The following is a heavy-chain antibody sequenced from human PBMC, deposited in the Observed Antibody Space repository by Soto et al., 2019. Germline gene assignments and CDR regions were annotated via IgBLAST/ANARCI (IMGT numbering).Heavy chain of an antibody. J-gene: IGHJ6*04. CDR3: ASAYSYGYGLDYYYGMDV. D-gene: IGHD5-18*01. CDR1: GYTFTSYG. Sequence: QVQLVQSGAEVKKPGASVKVSCKASGYTFTSYGISWVRQAPGQGLEWMGWISAYNGNTNYEQKLQGRVTMTKDTSTSTAYMELRSLRSDDTAVYYCASAYSYGYGLDYYYGMDVWGKGTTVTVSS. V-gene: IGHV1-18*01. CDR2: ISAYNGNT.